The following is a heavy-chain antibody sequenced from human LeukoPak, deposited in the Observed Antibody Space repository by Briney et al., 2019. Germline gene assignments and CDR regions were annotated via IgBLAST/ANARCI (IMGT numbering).Heavy chain of an antibody. CDR3: ARVAVMGYGYYYYMDV. J-gene: IGHJ6*03. CDR1: GGSISSSSYY. Sequence: SATLSLTCTVSGGSISSSSYYWGWIRPPPGKGLEWIGSIYYSGSTYYNPSLKSRVTISVDTSKNQFSLKLSSVTAADTAVYYCARVAVMGYGYYYYMDVWGKGTTVTVSS. V-gene: IGHV4-39*07. CDR2: IYYSGST. D-gene: IGHD2-8*01.